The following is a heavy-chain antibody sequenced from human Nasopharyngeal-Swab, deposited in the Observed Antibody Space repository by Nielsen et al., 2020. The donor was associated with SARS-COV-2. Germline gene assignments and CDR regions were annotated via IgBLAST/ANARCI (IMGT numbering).Heavy chain of an antibody. CDR1: GFTFSDYY. J-gene: IGHJ4*02. V-gene: IGHV3-11*01. Sequence: GGSLRLSCAASGFTFSDYYMSWIRQAPGKGLEWVSYISSSGSTIYYADSVKGRFTISRDNAKNSLYLQMNSLRAEDTAVYYCASSDYDSSGYYPDYWGQGTLVTVSS. CDR2: ISSSGSTI. CDR3: ASSDYDSSGYYPDY. D-gene: IGHD3-22*01.